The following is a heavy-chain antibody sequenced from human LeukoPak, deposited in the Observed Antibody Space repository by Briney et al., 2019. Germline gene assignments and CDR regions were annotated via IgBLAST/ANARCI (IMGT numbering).Heavy chain of an antibody. CDR3: AKAQVVDPYYYYYYMDV. D-gene: IGHD2-15*01. J-gene: IGHJ6*03. CDR1: GFTFSSYA. Sequence: PGGSLRLSCAASGFTFSSYAMSWVRQAPGKGLEWVSAISGSGGSTYYADSVKGRFTISRDNSKNTLYLQMNSLRAEDTAVYYCAKAQVVDPYYYYYYMDVWGKGTTVTVSS. CDR2: ISGSGGST. V-gene: IGHV3-23*01.